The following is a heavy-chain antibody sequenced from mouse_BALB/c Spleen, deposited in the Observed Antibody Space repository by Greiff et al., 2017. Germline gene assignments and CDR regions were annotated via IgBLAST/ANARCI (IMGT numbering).Heavy chain of an antibody. CDR1: GYSITSDYA. CDR2: ISYSGST. J-gene: IGHJ3*01. CDR3: ARGRAYSAY. D-gene: IGHD3-3*01. Sequence: EVKLQESGPGLVKPSQSLSLTCTVTGYSITSDYAWNWIRQFPGNKLEWMGYISYSGSTSYNPSLKSRISITRDTSKNQFFLQLNSVTTEDTATYYCARGRAYSAYWGQGTLVTVSA. V-gene: IGHV3-2*02.